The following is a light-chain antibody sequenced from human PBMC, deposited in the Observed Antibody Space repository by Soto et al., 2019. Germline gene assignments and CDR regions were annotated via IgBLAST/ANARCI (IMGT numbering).Light chain of an antibody. CDR2: GAS. CDR3: QQYNNWPPLT. Sequence: EIVMTQSPATLSVSPGERATLSCRASQSVSSFLAWYQQKPGQSPRLLIYGASTRAAGTPARFSGSGSGREFTLTISGLQSEDLGVYYCQQYNNWPPLTFGGGTKVDIK. CDR1: QSVSSF. J-gene: IGKJ4*01. V-gene: IGKV3D-15*01.